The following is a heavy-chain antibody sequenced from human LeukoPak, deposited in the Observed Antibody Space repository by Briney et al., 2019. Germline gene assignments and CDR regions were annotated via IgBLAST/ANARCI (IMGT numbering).Heavy chain of an antibody. CDR1: VVALSRYA. J-gene: IGHJ4*02. CDR2: ITGSGDST. V-gene: IGHV3-23*01. Sequence: GGSLRLSCAASVVALSRYAISGVPEAPGRGRECGSGITGSGDSTYYTDSVKGRFTISRDNSKNTLYLQMNSLRAEDTAVYCCARRRDYFDYWGQGNLVTVSS. CDR3: ARRRDYFDY.